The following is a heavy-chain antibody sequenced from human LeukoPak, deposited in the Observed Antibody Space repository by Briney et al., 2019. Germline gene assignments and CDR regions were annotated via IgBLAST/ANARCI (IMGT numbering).Heavy chain of an antibody. Sequence: SETLSLTCTVSGYSISSGYYWGWIRQPPGKGLEWIGSIYHSGSTYYNPSLKSRVTISVDTSKDQFSLKLSSVTAADTAVYYCASLIAAAVPFDYWGQGTLVTVSS. CDR1: GYSISSGYY. CDR3: ASLIAAAVPFDY. J-gene: IGHJ4*02. D-gene: IGHD6-13*01. CDR2: IYHSGST. V-gene: IGHV4-38-2*02.